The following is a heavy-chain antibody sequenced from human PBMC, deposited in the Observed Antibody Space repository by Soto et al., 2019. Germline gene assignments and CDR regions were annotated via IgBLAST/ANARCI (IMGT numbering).Heavy chain of an antibody. CDR2: ITDSGDDT. CDR3: AKLGSSSWSPHYYFDY. J-gene: IGHJ4*02. Sequence: EVQLLESGGGLVQPGGSLRLSCAASGFTFNNYAMGWVRQAPGKGLEWVSAITDSGDDTYYIDSVKGRFTISRDTSKGTLYLQMNSLRAEDTAIYYCAKLGSSSWSPHYYFDYWGQGTLVTVSS. CDR1: GFTFNNYA. V-gene: IGHV3-23*01. D-gene: IGHD2-2*01.